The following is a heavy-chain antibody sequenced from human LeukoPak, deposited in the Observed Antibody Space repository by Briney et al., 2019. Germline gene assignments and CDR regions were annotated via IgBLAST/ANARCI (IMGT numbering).Heavy chain of an antibody. D-gene: IGHD5-18*01. J-gene: IGHJ6*03. V-gene: IGHV1-69*05. CDR2: IIPIFGSA. Sequence: SVKVSCKASGGTFSSYAISWVRQAPGQGLEWMGRIIPIFGSANYAQKFQGRVTITTDESTSTAYMELSSLRSEDTAVYYCAREEYGYSYYYYYMDVWGKGTTVTVSS. CDR1: GGTFSSYA. CDR3: AREEYGYSYYYYYMDV.